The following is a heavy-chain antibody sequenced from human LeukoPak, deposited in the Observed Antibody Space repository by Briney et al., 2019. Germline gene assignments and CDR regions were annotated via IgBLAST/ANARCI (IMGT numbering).Heavy chain of an antibody. V-gene: IGHV4-30-2*01. J-gene: IGHJ5*02. CDR1: GGSFSGYF. CDR3: ARWFGELGAFDP. CDR2: IYHSGST. Sequence: SETLSLTCAVYGGSFSGYFWSWIRQPPGKGLEWIGYIYHSGSTYYNPSLKSRVTISVDRSKNQFSLKLSSVTAADTAVYYCARWFGELGAFDPWGQGTLVTVSS. D-gene: IGHD3-10*01.